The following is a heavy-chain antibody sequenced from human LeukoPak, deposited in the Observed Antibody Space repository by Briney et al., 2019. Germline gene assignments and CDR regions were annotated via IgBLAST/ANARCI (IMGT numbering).Heavy chain of an antibody. CDR1: GYTFTRNA. CDR3: ARGRILLWFGDSPDFDY. CDR2: INTGNGVT. Sequence: ASVKVSCKASGYTFTRNAMHWVRQAPGQRLEWMGWINTGNGVTKYSQKFQGRVTITRDISASTVYMELSSLTSEDTAMHYCARGRILLWFGDSPDFDYWGQGTLVTVSS. D-gene: IGHD3-10*01. J-gene: IGHJ4*02. V-gene: IGHV1-3*04.